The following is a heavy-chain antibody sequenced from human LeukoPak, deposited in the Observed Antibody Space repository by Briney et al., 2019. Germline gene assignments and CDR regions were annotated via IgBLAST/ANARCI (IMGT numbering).Heavy chain of an antibody. CDR2: IRYDGSNK. CDR1: GFTFNSFG. D-gene: IGHD6-13*01. Sequence: GGSLRLSCAASGFTFNSFGMHWVRRAPGKGLEWISFIRYDGSNKYYTDSVEGRFTISRDNSQNTLYLQMNSLRTEDTALYFRAKDRTMAADGTYFDYWGQGTLVTVSS. J-gene: IGHJ4*02. V-gene: IGHV3-30*02. CDR3: AKDRTMAADGTYFDY.